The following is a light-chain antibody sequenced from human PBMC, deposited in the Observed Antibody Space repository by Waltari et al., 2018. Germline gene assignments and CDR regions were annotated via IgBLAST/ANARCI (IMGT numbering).Light chain of an antibody. V-gene: IGKV1-5*03. Sequence: DIQITQSPSTLSASVGDRVTITCRVSQGVSRWLAWYQQKTGKAPRPLISTASCVQGGVPSKFIGCGSGAVFTLTIAGLQPDDFATYYCQQYYDYLPLTFGGGTKVEI. CDR1: QGVSRW. CDR3: QQYYDYLPLT. CDR2: TAS. J-gene: IGKJ4*01.